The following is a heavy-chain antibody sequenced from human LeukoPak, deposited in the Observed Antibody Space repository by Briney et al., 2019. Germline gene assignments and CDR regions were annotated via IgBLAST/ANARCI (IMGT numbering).Heavy chain of an antibody. J-gene: IGHJ5*02. Sequence: ASVKVSFKASGYTFTGYYMHWVRQAPGQGLEWMGWINPNSGGTNYAQNFQGRATMTRDTSISTAYMELSSLRSDDTAVYYCARDRDRAAADTWFDPWGQGTLVTVSS. CDR3: ARDRDRAAADTWFDP. CDR2: INPNSGGT. D-gene: IGHD6-13*01. V-gene: IGHV1-2*02. CDR1: GYTFTGYY.